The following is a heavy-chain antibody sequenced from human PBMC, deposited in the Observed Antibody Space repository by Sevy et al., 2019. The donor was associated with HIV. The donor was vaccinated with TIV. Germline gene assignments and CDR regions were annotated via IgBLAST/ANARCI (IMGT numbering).Heavy chain of an antibody. J-gene: IGHJ6*03. CDR2: INHSGST. D-gene: IGHD3-10*01. V-gene: IGHV4-34*01. Sequence: SETLSLTCAVYGGSFSGYYWSWIRQPPGKGLEWIGAINHSGSTNYNPSLKSRVTISVDTSKNQFSLKLSSVTAADTAVYYCARGQSITMVRGANYYMDVWGKGTTVTVSS. CDR1: GGSFSGYY. CDR3: ARGQSITMVRGANYYMDV.